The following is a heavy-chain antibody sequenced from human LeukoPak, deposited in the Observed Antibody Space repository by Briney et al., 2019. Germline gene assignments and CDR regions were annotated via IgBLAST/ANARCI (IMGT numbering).Heavy chain of an antibody. CDR2: IITSGAT. CDR3: AKDNAPRCSSTSCYTDDYYYYGMDV. CDR1: GFTFSDYA. J-gene: IGHJ6*02. D-gene: IGHD2-2*02. Sequence: PGGSLRLSCATSGFTFSDYAMTWVRQSPGKGLDWVSVIITSGATYYADSVKGRFTISRDNAKNTLYLQMNSLRAEDTAVYYCAKDNAPRCSSTSCYTDDYYYYGMDVWGQGTTVTVSS. V-gene: IGHV3-69-1*01.